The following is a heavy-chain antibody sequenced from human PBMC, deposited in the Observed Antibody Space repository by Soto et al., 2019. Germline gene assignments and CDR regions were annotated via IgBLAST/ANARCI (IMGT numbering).Heavy chain of an antibody. V-gene: IGHV3-48*01. CDR3: ARDSRNYYYYMDV. CDR1: GFTFSSYN. J-gene: IGHJ6*03. Sequence: EVQLVESGGGLVQPGGSRRLSCAASGFTFSSYNMNWVRQAPGKGLGWISDISLSSSTIFYADSVKGRFTISRDNAKNSLYLQMNSLRAEDTAVYYCARDSRNYYYYMDVWGKGTTVTVSS. CDR2: ISLSSSTI.